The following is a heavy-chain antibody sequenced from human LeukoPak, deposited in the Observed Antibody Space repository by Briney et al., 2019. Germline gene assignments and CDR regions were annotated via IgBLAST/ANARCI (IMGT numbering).Heavy chain of an antibody. CDR1: GGSISSGGYY. CDR2: IYHSGST. Sequence: SETLSLTCTVSGGSISSGGYYWSWIRQPPGKGLEWIGYIYHSGSTYYNPSLKSRVTISVDRSKNQFSLKLSSVTAADTAVYYCARGGAADTGIFDYWGQGTLVTVSS. J-gene: IGHJ4*02. CDR3: ARGGAADTGIFDY. V-gene: IGHV4-30-2*01. D-gene: IGHD6-13*01.